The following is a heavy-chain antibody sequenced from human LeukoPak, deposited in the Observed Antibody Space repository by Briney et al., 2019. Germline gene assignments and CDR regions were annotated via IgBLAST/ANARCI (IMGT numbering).Heavy chain of an antibody. D-gene: IGHD5-24*01. CDR2: IYYSGST. Sequence: PSETLSLTCTVSGGSISSYYWSWIRQPPGKGLEWIGNIYYSGSTNYNPSLQSRVTISVDTSKNQFSLKLGSVTAADTAVYYCAREGGYKYRDWYFDLWGRGTLVTVSS. CDR1: GGSISSYY. J-gene: IGHJ2*01. V-gene: IGHV4-59*01. CDR3: AREGGYKYRDWYFDL.